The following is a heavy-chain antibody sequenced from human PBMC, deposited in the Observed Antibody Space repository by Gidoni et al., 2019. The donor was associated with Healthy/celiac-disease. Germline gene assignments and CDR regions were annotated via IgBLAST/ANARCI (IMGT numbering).Heavy chain of an antibody. CDR3: ARDDVSNDAFDI. J-gene: IGHJ3*02. CDR1: GGSFSGYY. Sequence: QVQLQQWGAGLLKPSETLSLTCAVYGGSFSGYYWSWIRQPPGKGLEWIGEINHSGSTNYNPSLKSRVTISVDTSKNQFSLKLSSVTAADTAVYYCARDDVSNDAFDIWGQGTMVTVSS. D-gene: IGHD3-3*01. V-gene: IGHV4-34*01. CDR2: INHSGST.